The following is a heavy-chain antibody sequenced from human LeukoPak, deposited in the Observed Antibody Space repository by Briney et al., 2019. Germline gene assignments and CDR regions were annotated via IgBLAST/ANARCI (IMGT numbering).Heavy chain of an antibody. V-gene: IGHV1-2*02. CDR1: GYKFTDDY. CDR3: APTAEAYSSWWKV. CDR2: INPDSGFT. J-gene: IGHJ4*02. D-gene: IGHD2-15*01. Sequence: ASVKVSCKASGYKFTDDYMHWVRQAPGQGLEFMGWINPDSGFTNYAQKFKGRVTMTRDTSISTAYLEVRSLTSDDTAVYYCAPTAEAYSSWWKVWGQGTLVTVSS.